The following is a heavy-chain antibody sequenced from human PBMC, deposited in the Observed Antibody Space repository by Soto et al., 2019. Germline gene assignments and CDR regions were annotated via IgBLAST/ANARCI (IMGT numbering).Heavy chain of an antibody. CDR3: ASTPSSGYCNWFDP. D-gene: IGHD3-22*01. J-gene: IGHJ5*02. Sequence: TLSLTGTVSVGSISSGGYYWSWILQHPGKGLEWIGYIYYSGSTYYNPSLKSRVTISVDTSKNQFSLKLSSVTAADTAVYYCASTPSSGYCNWFDPWGQGTLVTVSS. CDR2: IYYSGST. CDR1: VGSISSGGYY. V-gene: IGHV4-31*03.